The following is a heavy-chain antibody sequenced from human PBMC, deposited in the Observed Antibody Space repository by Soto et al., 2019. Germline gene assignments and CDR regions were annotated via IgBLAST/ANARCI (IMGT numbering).Heavy chain of an antibody. CDR3: ARVRPRYGIDV. CDR2: IDHTGGT. J-gene: IGHJ6*02. CDR1: GESFSGYY. V-gene: IGHV4-34*01. Sequence: NPSETLSLTCAVYGESFSGYYWSWIRQPPGKGLEWIGEIDHTGGTNYNPSLKSRVTISLDTSNNQFSLNLSSVTAADTAVYFCARVRPRYGIDVWGQGTTVTVSS.